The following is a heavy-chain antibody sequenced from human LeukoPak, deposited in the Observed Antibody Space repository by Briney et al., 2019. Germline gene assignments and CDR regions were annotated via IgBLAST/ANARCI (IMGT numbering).Heavy chain of an antibody. CDR3: AREGVLRFLEWPLTGAFDI. J-gene: IGHJ3*02. CDR2: IKQDGSEK. D-gene: IGHD3-3*01. CDR1: GFTFSSYW. Sequence: GGSLRLSCAASGFTFSSYWMSWVRQAPGKGLEWVANIKQDGSEKYYVDSVKGRFTISRDNAKNSLYLQMNSLRAEDTAVYYCAREGVLRFLEWPLTGAFDIWGQGTMVTVSS. V-gene: IGHV3-7*01.